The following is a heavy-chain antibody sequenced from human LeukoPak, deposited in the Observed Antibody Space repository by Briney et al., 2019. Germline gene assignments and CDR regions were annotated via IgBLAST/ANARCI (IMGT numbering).Heavy chain of an antibody. Sequence: PSETLSLTCTVSGGSISSSIYYWGWIRQPPGKGLEWIGSISYSGTTYYNPSLKSRVTISVDTSKNHFSLKLSSVTAADTAVYYCAGAQFYINWFDPWGQGTLVTVSS. J-gene: IGHJ5*02. D-gene: IGHD2/OR15-2a*01. CDR3: AGAQFYINWFDP. CDR2: ISYSGTT. V-gene: IGHV4-39*02. CDR1: GGSISSSIYY.